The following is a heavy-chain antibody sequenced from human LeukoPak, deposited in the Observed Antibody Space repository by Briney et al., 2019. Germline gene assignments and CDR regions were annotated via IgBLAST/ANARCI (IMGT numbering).Heavy chain of an antibody. CDR3: AKAPYDSSGYYLRFDY. Sequence: GESLKISCAASGFTFSSYAMSWVRQAPGKGLEWVSGISGGGGSTYYADSVKGRFTISRDNSKNTLYLQMNSLRADDTAVYYCAKAPYDSSGYYLRFDYWGQGTLVTVSS. CDR2: ISGGGGST. V-gene: IGHV3-23*01. J-gene: IGHJ4*02. CDR1: GFTFSSYA. D-gene: IGHD3-22*01.